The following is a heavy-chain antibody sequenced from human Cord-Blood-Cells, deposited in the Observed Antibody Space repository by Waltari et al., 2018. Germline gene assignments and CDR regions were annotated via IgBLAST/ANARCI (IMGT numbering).Heavy chain of an antibody. CDR3: ARRGRGDYAFDI. Sequence: QLQLQASGPGLVKPSATLSLTCTVSGGSISSSSYYWGWIRQPPGKGLEWIGSIYYSGSTYYNPSLKSRVTISVDTSKNQFSLKLSSVTAADTAVYYCARRGRGDYAFDIWGQGTMVTVSS. J-gene: IGHJ3*02. V-gene: IGHV4-39*01. CDR2: IYYSGST. D-gene: IGHD2-21*02. CDR1: GGSISSSSYY.